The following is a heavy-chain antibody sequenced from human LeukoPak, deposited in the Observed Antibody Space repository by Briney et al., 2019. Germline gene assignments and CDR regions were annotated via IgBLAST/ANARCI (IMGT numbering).Heavy chain of an antibody. CDR1: GFTFSSYA. D-gene: IGHD6-6*01. J-gene: IGHJ4*02. V-gene: IGHV3-23*01. Sequence: GGSLRLSCAASGFTFSSYAMIWVRQAPGKGLEWVSAISGSGGRTYYADSVKGRFTISRDNSKNRLYLQMNSLRAEDTAVYYSAKFASHRKAARPSIFYFDYWGQGALVTVSS. CDR3: AKFASHRKAARPSIFYFDY. CDR2: ISGSGGRT.